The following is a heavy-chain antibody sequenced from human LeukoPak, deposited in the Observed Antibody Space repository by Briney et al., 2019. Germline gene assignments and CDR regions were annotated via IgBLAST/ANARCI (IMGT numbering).Heavy chain of an antibody. CDR1: GYGFTTYW. V-gene: IGHV5-10-1*01. CDR3: ARRDLTAPYGLGY. D-gene: IGHD2-21*02. J-gene: IGHJ4*02. Sequence: TGESLKISCKASGYGFTTYWISWVRQMPGKGLEWMGRIDPSDSYTNYSPSFQGHVTISADKSISTAYLQWSSLKASDTAVYYCARRDLTAPYGLGYRGQGTLVTVSS. CDR2: IDPSDSYT.